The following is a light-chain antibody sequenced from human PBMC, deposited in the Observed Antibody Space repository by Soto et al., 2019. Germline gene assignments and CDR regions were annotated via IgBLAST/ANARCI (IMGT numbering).Light chain of an antibody. Sequence: IQMTQSPSSLSASVGDGVTITCRASQDIRTYLNWYQQKPGKAPKLLISAASRLQSGVPSRFSARESGTDFTLTISTLQPEDFAPYYCQQSFSTLLITFGQGTRLEVK. CDR2: AAS. CDR1: QDIRTY. V-gene: IGKV1-39*01. CDR3: QQSFSTLLIT. J-gene: IGKJ5*01.